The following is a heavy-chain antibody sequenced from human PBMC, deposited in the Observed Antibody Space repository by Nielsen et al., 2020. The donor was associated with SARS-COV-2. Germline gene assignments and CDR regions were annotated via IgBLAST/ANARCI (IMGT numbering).Heavy chain of an antibody. Sequence: GESLKISCAASGFPFSDYYMNWIRQAPGKGLEWVSYISGNSRYTKYADSVKGRFTISRDNAKNSLYLQMNSLSAEDTAVYYCARGADYDILTGYYRAFDYWGQGTLVTVSS. J-gene: IGHJ4*02. D-gene: IGHD3-9*01. CDR3: ARGADYDILTGYYRAFDY. CDR1: GFPFSDYY. V-gene: IGHV3-11*05. CDR2: ISGNSRYT.